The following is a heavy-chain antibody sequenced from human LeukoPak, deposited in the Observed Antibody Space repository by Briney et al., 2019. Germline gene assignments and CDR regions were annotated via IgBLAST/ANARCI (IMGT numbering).Heavy chain of an antibody. D-gene: IGHD3-9*01. Sequence: GGSLRLSCAASGFTFSNYAMNWVRQVPGQGLEWVANIHQHGSKENYVDSVKGRFTISRDNAKNTLYLQMNTLRVEDTAVYYCTRDLMDYDVSTGLHHYYMDVWGQGTTVTVSS. CDR1: GFTFSNYA. V-gene: IGHV3-7*01. CDR2: IHQHGSKE. J-gene: IGHJ6*02. CDR3: TRDLMDYDVSTGLHHYYMDV.